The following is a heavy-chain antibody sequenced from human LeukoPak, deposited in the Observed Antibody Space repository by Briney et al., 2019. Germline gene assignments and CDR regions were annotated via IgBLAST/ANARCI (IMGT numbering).Heavy chain of an antibody. CDR2: IYHSGST. Sequence: KPSETLSLTCAVSGYSISSGYYWGWIRQPPGKGLEWIGSIYHSGSTYYNPSLKSRVTISVDTSKNQFSLKLSSVTAADTAVYYCARADEILRYFDWLSRPFDYWGQGTLVTVSP. J-gene: IGHJ4*02. V-gene: IGHV4-38-2*01. CDR1: GYSISSGYY. CDR3: ARADEILRYFDWLSRPFDY. D-gene: IGHD3-9*01.